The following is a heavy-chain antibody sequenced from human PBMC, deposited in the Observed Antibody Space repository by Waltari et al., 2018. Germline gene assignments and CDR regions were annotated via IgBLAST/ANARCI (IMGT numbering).Heavy chain of an antibody. CDR3: ARGGSGYSYGYYYYMDV. V-gene: IGHV5-51*03. J-gene: IGHJ6*03. CDR1: GYRFTSYW. CDR2: LYTGASVT. D-gene: IGHD5-18*01. Sequence: EVQLVQSGAEVKKPGESLKICCKGSGYRFTSYWIGWVGQMPGKGLEWVGVLYTGASVTRYSPSFQGQVPISADKSISTAYLQWRSLKASDTAMYYCARGGSGYSYGYYYYMDVWGKGTTVTVSS.